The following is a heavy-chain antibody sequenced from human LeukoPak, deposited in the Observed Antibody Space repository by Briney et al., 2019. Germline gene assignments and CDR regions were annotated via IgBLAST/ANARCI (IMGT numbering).Heavy chain of an antibody. D-gene: IGHD3-3*01. Sequence: GGSLRLSCAASGFTFSSYSMNWVRQAPGKGLEWVSSISSSSSYIYCADSVKGRFTISRDNSKNTLYLQMNSLRAEDTAVYYCAKGSDGFFDYWGQGTLVTVSS. CDR1: GFTFSSYS. J-gene: IGHJ4*02. V-gene: IGHV3-21*04. CDR2: ISSSSSYI. CDR3: AKGSDGFFDY.